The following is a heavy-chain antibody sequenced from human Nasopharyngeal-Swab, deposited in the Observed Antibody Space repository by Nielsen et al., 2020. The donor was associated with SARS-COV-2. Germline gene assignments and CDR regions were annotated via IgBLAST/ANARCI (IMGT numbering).Heavy chain of an antibody. CDR1: GFTFSSYA. J-gene: IGHJ5*02. CDR3: AREVFPSPYNWFDP. CDR2: IWYDGTNK. Sequence: GESLKISCAASGFTFSSYAMSWVRQAPGKGLEWVATIWYDGTNKNYADSVKGRFTISRDNSKNTLYLQMNSLRAEDTALYYCAREVFPSPYNWFDPWGQGTLVTVSS. V-gene: IGHV3-33*08.